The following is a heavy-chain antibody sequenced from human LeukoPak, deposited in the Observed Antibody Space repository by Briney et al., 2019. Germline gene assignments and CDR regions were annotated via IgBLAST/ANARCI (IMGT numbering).Heavy chain of an antibody. CDR2: IYSGGST. J-gene: IGHJ4*02. CDR1: EFTFSSHA. Sequence: GGSLRLSCVASEFTFSSHAMSWVRQAPGKGLEWVSVIYSGGSTYYADSVKGRFTISRDNSKNTLYLQMNSLRAEDTAVYYCAREKRGGGDYWGQGTLVTVSS. D-gene: IGHD2-15*01. CDR3: AREKRGGGDY. V-gene: IGHV3-53*01.